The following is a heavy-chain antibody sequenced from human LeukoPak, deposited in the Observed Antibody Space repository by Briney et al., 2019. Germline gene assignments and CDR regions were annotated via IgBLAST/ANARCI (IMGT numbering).Heavy chain of an antibody. J-gene: IGHJ4*02. CDR1: GFIFSSYG. D-gene: IGHD1-1*01. V-gene: IGHV3-30*18. Sequence: GRSLRLSCAASGFIFSSYGMHWVRQAPGKGLEWGAVISYDGSNKYYADSVKGRFTISRDNSKNTLYLQINSLSAEDTAVYYCAKDRRVGDRGRGWNDYYFDYWGQGTLVTVSS. CDR3: AKDRRVGDRGRGWNDYYFDY. CDR2: ISYDGSNK.